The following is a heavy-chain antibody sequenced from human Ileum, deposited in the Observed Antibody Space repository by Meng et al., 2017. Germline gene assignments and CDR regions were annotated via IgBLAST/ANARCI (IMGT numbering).Heavy chain of an antibody. CDR2: INSDSSNT. D-gene: IGHD3-3*01. J-gene: IGHJ4*02. CDR1: GFTFSSYW. V-gene: IGHV3-74*01. Sequence: EMKLVESRGDLMQPRRSMGLSCAVTGFTFSSYWMHWVRQARGKWLGWVSRINSDSSNTNFADYLKGRFTISRDNAKNTLYLQMNSLRAEDTAVYYCATGGSGYFNYWGQGTLVTVSS. CDR3: ATGGSGYFNY.